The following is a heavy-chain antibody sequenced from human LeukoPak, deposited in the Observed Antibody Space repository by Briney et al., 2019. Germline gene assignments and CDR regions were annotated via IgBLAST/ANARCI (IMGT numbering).Heavy chain of an antibody. J-gene: IGHJ4*02. D-gene: IGHD3-10*01. CDR1: GFTFNDYA. CDR2: ISASGGST. CDR3: AKASSYGSMSYDFDY. V-gene: IGHV3-23*01. Sequence: GGSLRLSCAASGFTFNDYAMTWVRQAPGKGLEWVSGISASGGSTFYADSVKGRFTVSRDNSQTTLYVQMNSLRAEDTAVYYCAKASSYGSMSYDFDYWGQGTLVTVSS.